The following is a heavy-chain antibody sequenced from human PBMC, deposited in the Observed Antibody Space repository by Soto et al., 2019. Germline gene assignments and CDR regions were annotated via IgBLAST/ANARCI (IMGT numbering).Heavy chain of an antibody. J-gene: IGHJ1*01. Sequence: GGSLRLSCVVSGFSVSGSSIFWVRQATGKGLEWVSLMHRGGSTDNADSVKGRFTTSRDKSKNTMYLHMNGLRVEDTSVYYCARVNTTLVEHLVCWCQGTLHTVST. CDR3: ARVNTTLVEHLVC. V-gene: IGHV3-53*01. CDR1: GFSVSGSS. D-gene: IGHD3-3*02. CDR2: MHRGGST.